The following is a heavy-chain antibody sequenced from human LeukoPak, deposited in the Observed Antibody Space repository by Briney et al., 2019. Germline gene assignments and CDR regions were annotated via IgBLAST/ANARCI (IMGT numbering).Heavy chain of an antibody. CDR3: ARHGRIRPIDY. Sequence: PGGSLRLSCAASGFTFSDYYMSWIRQAPGKGLEWVSYISSSVSTIYYADSVKGRFTISRDNAKNSTYMQMNSLSAEDTAVYYCARHGRIRPIDYWGQGTMVTVSS. CDR2: ISSSVSTI. CDR1: GFTFSDYY. V-gene: IGHV3-11*01. D-gene: IGHD4-17*01. J-gene: IGHJ4*02.